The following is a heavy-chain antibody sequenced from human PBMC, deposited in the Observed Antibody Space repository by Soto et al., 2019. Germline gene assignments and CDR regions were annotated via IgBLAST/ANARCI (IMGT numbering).Heavy chain of an antibody. Sequence: ASVKVSCKASGGSLSTNPISWVRQAPGQGLEWMGGTGSGTGPGNHAQKFQGRLTVTADKSTSTVYMELTNLSSEDTAVYYCARSPYSYGFPGHYYYYGMDVWGQGTTVTVSS. CDR3: ARSPYSYGFPGHYYYYGMDV. CDR2: TGSGTGPG. CDR1: GGSLSTNP. J-gene: IGHJ6*02. D-gene: IGHD5-18*01. V-gene: IGHV1-69*06.